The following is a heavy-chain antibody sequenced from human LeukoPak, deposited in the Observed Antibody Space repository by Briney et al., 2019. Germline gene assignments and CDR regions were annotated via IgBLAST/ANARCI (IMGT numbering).Heavy chain of an antibody. D-gene: IGHD6-19*01. Sequence: PGGSLRLSCAASGFTFSSYSMNWVRQAPGKGLEWVSSISSSSSYIYYADSVKGRFAISRDNAKNSLYLQMNSLRAEDTAVYYCARDRYSSGWYYFDYWGQGTLVTVSS. V-gene: IGHV3-21*01. CDR3: ARDRYSSGWYYFDY. CDR1: GFTFSSYS. CDR2: ISSSSSYI. J-gene: IGHJ4*02.